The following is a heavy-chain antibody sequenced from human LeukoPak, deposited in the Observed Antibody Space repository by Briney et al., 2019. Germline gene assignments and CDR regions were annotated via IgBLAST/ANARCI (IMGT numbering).Heavy chain of an antibody. D-gene: IGHD3-22*01. V-gene: IGHV3-9*01. CDR1: GFTFDDYA. J-gene: IGHJ4*02. CDR2: ISWNSGSI. Sequence: GRSLRLSCAASGFTFDDYAMHWVRQAPGKGLEWVSGISWNSGSIGYADSVKGRFTISRDNAKNSLYLQMNSLRAEDTALYYCAQGMHYDSSGGVYFDYWGQGTLVTVSS. CDR3: AQGMHYDSSGGVYFDY.